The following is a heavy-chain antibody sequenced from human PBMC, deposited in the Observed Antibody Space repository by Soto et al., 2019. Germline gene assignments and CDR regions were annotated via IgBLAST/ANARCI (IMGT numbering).Heavy chain of an antibody. CDR3: AREGDYYDSSGYYWDYYYYYGMDV. D-gene: IGHD3-22*01. CDR1: GFTFSSYS. Sequence: GGSLRLSCAASGFTFSSYSMNWVRQAPGKGLEWVSSISSSSSYIYYADSVKGRFTISRDNAKNSLYLQMNSLRAEDTAVYYCAREGDYYDSSGYYWDYYYYYGMDVWGQGTTVTVA. V-gene: IGHV3-21*01. CDR2: ISSSSSYI. J-gene: IGHJ6*02.